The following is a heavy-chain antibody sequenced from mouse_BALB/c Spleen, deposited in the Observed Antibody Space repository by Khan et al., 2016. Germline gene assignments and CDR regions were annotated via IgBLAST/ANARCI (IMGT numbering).Heavy chain of an antibody. CDR1: GDSITRSY. J-gene: IGHJ2*01. CDR2: ISYSGST. Sequence: EVQLQESGPSLVKPSQTLSLTCSVTGDSITRSYWIWIRKFPGNKLDYMGYISYSGSTYYNPSLKSRISITRDTSKNQYYLQLNSVTTEDTATYYCARWVVQGGFDCWGQGTTLTISS. V-gene: IGHV3-8*02. CDR3: ARWVVQGGFDC. D-gene: IGHD1-1*02.